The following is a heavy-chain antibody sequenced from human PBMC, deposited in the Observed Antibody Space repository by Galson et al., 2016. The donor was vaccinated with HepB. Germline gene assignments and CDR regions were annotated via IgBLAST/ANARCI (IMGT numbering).Heavy chain of an antibody. V-gene: IGHV3-23*01. D-gene: IGHD3-16*01. J-gene: IGHJ4*02. CDR2: ISGSGGST. CDR1: GFTFSSYG. Sequence: SLRLSCAASGFTFSSYGMSWVRQAPGKGLEWVSAISGSGGSTYYADSVKGRYTISRNNSKNALYLQMNSLRAEDTAVYYCARWFWGGEYYFDYWGQGTLVTVSS. CDR3: ARWFWGGEYYFDY.